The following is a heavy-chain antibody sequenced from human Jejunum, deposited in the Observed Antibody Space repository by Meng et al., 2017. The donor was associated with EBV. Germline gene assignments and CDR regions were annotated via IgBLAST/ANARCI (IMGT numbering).Heavy chain of an antibody. J-gene: IGHJ5*02. V-gene: IGHV1-8*01. CDR3: MRGSGARGRYWFDP. Sequence: LVPSGAEVKPPGAAVKVSCKPTGYPFTSHDINWVRQAAGQVLEGMGWMNSNTGNTGYAQKFQGTVNSTMDTSISTAYMELSSLQSEETAVYYCMRGSGARGRYWFDPWGQGTLVTVSS. CDR2: MNSNTGNT. CDR1: GYPFTSHD. D-gene: IGHD3-10*01.